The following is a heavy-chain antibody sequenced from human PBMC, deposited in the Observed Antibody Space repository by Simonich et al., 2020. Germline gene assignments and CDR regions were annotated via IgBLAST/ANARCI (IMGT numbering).Heavy chain of an antibody. CDR2: IRSSSSYI. D-gene: IGHD3-10*01. CDR3: ARDTSYYGSGSYYFDY. J-gene: IGHJ4*02. Sequence: GGGLVKPGGSLRLSCAASGFTFSSYSMNWVRQAPGKGLEWVSSIRSSSSYIYYADSLKGRFTISRDNAKNSLYLKMNSLRAEDTAVYYCARDTSYYGSGSYYFDYWGQGTLVTVSS. V-gene: IGHV3-21*01. CDR1: GFTFSSYS.